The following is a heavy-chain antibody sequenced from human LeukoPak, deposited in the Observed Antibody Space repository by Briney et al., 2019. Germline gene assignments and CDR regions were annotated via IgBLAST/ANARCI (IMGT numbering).Heavy chain of an antibody. CDR3: ARANALYCSSTSCLFDY. V-gene: IGHV1-2*02. D-gene: IGHD2-2*01. CDR1: GYTFTDYY. J-gene: IGHJ4*02. Sequence: SCKASGYTFTDYYIHWVRQAPGQGLEWMAWINPNSGGTYYSQNFHDRITLTRDTSISTAYMELSRLRSDDTAIYYCARANALYCSSTSCLFDYWGQGTLVTVSS. CDR2: INPNSGGT.